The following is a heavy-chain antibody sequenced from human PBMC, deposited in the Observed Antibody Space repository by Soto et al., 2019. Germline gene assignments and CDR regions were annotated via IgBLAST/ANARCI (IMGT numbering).Heavy chain of an antibody. D-gene: IGHD2-15*01. J-gene: IGHJ4*02. Sequence: GASVKVSCKASGGTFSSYAISWVRQAPGQGLEWMGGIIPIFGTANYAQKFQGRVTITADESTSTAYMELSSLRSEDTAVYYCARSPRLRGSPADSFGWGQGTLVTVPQ. CDR3: ARSPRLRGSPADSFG. V-gene: IGHV1-69*13. CDR1: GGTFSSYA. CDR2: IIPIFGTA.